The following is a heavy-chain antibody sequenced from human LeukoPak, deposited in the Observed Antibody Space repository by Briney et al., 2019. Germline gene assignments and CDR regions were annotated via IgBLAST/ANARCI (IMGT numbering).Heavy chain of an antibody. CDR3: ARDGGHDFWSGSLDY. D-gene: IGHD3-3*01. V-gene: IGHV6-1*01. CDR2: TYYRSKWYN. J-gene: IGHJ4*02. CDR1: GDSVSTNSEA. Sequence: SQTLSLTCAISGDSVSTNSEAWNWIRQSPSRGLEWLGRTYYRSKWYNDYAVSVKSRITINPDTSKNQFSLHLNSVTPEDTAVYYCARDGGHDFWSGSLDYWGQGTLVTVSS.